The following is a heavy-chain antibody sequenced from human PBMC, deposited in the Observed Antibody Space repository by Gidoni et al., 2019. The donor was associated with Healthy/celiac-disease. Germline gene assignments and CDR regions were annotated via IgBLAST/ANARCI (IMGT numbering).Heavy chain of an antibody. Sequence: DVQLVESGGGLVQPGRSLRLSCAASGFTFDAYAMHWVRQAPGKGLEWVSGISWNSGSIGYADSVKGRFTISRDNAKNSLYLQMNSLRAEDTALYYCAKDIVSTKYDFWSGYPDGGFDPWGQGTLVTVSS. D-gene: IGHD3-3*01. CDR2: ISWNSGSI. CDR3: AKDIVSTKYDFWSGYPDGGFDP. CDR1: GFTFDAYA. V-gene: IGHV3-9*01. J-gene: IGHJ5*02.